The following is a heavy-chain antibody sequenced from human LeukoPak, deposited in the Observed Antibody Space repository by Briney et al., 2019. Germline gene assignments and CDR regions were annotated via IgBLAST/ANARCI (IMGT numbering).Heavy chain of an antibody. D-gene: IGHD2-2*02. J-gene: IGHJ4*02. CDR3: ARIYCSSTSCYSFDY. CDR2: INHSGST. Sequence: SETLSLTCAVYGGSFSGYYWSWIRQPPGKGLEWIGEINHSGSTNYNPSLKSRVTISVDTSKIQFSLKLSSVTAADTAVYYCARIYCSSTSCYSFDYWGQGTLVTVSS. CDR1: GGSFSGYY. V-gene: IGHV4-34*01.